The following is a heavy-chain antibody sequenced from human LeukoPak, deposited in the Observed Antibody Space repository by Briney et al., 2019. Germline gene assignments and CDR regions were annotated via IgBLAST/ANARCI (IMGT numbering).Heavy chain of an antibody. CDR3: AREYGRYSNGGAGLDY. J-gene: IGHJ4*02. CDR1: GYTFTGYY. Sequence: DSVKVSCKASGYTFTGYYMHWVRQAPGQGLEWMGWINPNSGGTNYAQKFQGRVTMTRDTSISTAYMELSRLRSDDTAVYYCAREYGRYSNGGAGLDYWGQGTLVTVSS. V-gene: IGHV1-2*02. CDR2: INPNSGGT. D-gene: IGHD6-19*01.